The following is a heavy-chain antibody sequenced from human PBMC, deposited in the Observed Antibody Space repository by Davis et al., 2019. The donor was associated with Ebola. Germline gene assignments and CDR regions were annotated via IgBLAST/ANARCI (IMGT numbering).Heavy chain of an antibody. V-gene: IGHV3-23*01. CDR2: ISSSGDSA. D-gene: IGHD3-22*01. CDR3: AKRGYYYDSSGYSYYFDY. J-gene: IGHJ4*02. CDR1: GFTFSSYG. Sequence: PGGSLRLSCVVSGFTFSSYGMSWVRQAPAKGLEYVSSISSSGDSAHYGDSVKGRFTISRDNSKNTLYLQMNSLRAEDTAVYYCAKRGYYYDSSGYSYYFDYWGQGTLVTVSS.